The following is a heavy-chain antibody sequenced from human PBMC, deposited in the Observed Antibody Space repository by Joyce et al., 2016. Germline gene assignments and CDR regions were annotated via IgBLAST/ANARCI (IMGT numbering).Heavy chain of an antibody. D-gene: IGHD3-3*01. Sequence: EVQLVESGGGLVQPGGSLKLSCAASGFTFIRHLMHWVRQAPGKVPVWDSRIDHDGTNIRYAGFVGGRFIISRDNAKNTQYLQLTNLRVEDTAIYYCATIFRVFVSDSFDNCGQGTLVTVSS. CDR1: GFTFIRHL. CDR3: ATIFRVFVSDSFDN. CDR2: IDHDGTNI. V-gene: IGHV3-74*01. J-gene: IGHJ4*02.